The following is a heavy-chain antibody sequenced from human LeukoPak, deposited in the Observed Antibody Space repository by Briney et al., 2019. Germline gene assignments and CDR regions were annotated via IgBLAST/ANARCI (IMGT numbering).Heavy chain of an antibody. CDR1: GDSISSTSYY. J-gene: IGHJ4*02. CDR3: VRQVLLAFDS. D-gene: IGHD3-10*01. Sequence: SETLSLTCSVSGDSISSTSYYWDWIRQPPGKGLEWIGTAFYTGTTYYSPSLKSRVTISVDTSKNQFSLRLTSVTAADTAMYYCVRQVLLAFDSWGQGALVTVSS. CDR2: AFYTGTT. V-gene: IGHV4-39*01.